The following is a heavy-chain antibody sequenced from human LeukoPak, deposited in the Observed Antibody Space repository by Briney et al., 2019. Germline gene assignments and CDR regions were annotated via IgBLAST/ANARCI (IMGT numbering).Heavy chain of an antibody. J-gene: IGHJ6*03. Sequence: GGSLRLSCAASGFTFNNFGMRWVRQAPGKGLEWVAFIRYNGNNQYYADSVKGRFTISRDNSKNTLYLQMNSLKGDDTAVYYCAKDSAFYYIDVWGKGTTVIISS. CDR2: IRYNGNNQ. CDR3: AKDSAFYYIDV. D-gene: IGHD3-10*01. V-gene: IGHV3-30*02. CDR1: GFTFNNFG.